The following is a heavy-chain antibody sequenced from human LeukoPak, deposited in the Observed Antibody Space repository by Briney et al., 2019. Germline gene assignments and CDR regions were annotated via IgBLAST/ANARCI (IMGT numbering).Heavy chain of an antibody. D-gene: IGHD3-9*01. J-gene: IGHJ5*02. CDR1: GYTFTSYD. Sequence: ASVKVSCKASGYTFTSYDINWVRQATGPGLEWMGWMNPNSGNTGYAQKFQGRVTMTRNTSISTAYMELSSLRSEDTDVYYCARGIRYFGWFDPWGQGTLVTVSS. V-gene: IGHV1-8*01. CDR3: ARGIRYFGWFDP. CDR2: MNPNSGNT.